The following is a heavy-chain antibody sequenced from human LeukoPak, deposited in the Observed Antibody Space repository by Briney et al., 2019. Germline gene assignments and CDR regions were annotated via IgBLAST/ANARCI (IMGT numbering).Heavy chain of an antibody. D-gene: IGHD6-13*01. Sequence: SETLSLTCTVSGAFISTYYWSWIRQPPGKGLEWIGYIQNSGTTNHNPSLQSRVTTSVDMSKNQFSLRLSSVTAADTAVYYCARHGSSWSFDYWGQGTLVTVSS. CDR2: IQNSGTT. CDR1: GAFISTYY. J-gene: IGHJ4*02. CDR3: ARHGSSWSFDY. V-gene: IGHV4-59*08.